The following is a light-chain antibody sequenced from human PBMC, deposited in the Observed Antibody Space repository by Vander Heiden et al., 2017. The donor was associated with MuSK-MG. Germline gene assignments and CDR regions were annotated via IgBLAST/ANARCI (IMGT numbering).Light chain of an antibody. CDR1: QDISSF. CDR3: QQHDALALT. V-gene: IGKV1-33*01. CDR2: DVS. J-gene: IGKJ4*01. Sequence: DIQMTQSPSSLSASVGDRVTITCQASQDISSFLNWYQQKPGKAPKLLISDVSILEMGVPSTLTRTPSGTDFTLTINNLQPEDIATYYCQQHDALALTFG.